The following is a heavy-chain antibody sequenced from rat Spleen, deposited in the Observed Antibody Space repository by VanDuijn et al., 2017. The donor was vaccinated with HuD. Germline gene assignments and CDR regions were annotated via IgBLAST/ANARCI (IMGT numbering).Heavy chain of an antibody. Sequence: EVQLVESGGGLVQPGRSLKLSCAASGFTFSSFAMAWVRQATKKGLEWVATITSGGSNTYYPDSVKGRFTISRDNAKSTLYLQMDNLRSEDTATYYCARAGYLRDWYFDFWGPGTMVTVSS. CDR2: ITSGGSNT. J-gene: IGHJ1*01. D-gene: IGHD2-2*01. CDR3: ARAGYLRDWYFDF. CDR1: GFTFSSFA. V-gene: IGHV5-25*01.